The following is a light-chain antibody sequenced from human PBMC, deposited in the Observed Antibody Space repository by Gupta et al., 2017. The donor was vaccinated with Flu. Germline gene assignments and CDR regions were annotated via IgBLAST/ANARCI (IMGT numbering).Light chain of an antibody. V-gene: IGLV2-14*01. J-gene: IGLJ3*02. CDR2: EVT. CDR3: TSYTSIGTRV. CDR1: SSDVGAYNY. Sequence: GTSSDVGAYNYVAWYQYHPGKAPKLLISEVTNRPSGVSNRFSGSKSGNTASLTISGLQAEDEADYDCTSYTSIGTRVFGGGTKLTVL.